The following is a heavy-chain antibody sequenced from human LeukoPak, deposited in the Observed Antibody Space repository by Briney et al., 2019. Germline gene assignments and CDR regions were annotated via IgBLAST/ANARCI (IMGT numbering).Heavy chain of an antibody. D-gene: IGHD1-26*01. J-gene: IGHJ4*02. CDR2: IKQDGRET. Sequence: PGGSLRLSCAASGFTFSSYWMSWVRQAPRKGLEWVANIKQDGRETYYVDSVKGRFTISRDNAKNSLYLQMNSLRAEDTAVYYCAGDLIVGAPGEDYWGQGTLVIVSS. CDR1: GFTFSSYW. CDR3: AGDLIVGAPGEDY. V-gene: IGHV3-7*01.